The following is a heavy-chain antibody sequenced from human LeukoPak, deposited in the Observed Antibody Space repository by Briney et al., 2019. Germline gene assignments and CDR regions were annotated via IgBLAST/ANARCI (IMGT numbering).Heavy chain of an antibody. CDR2: ISYDGSNK. CDR1: GFTFSSYA. CDR3: ARDIAAEF. D-gene: IGHD6-13*01. J-gene: IGHJ4*02. Sequence: PGRSLRLSRAASGFTFSSYAMHWVRQAPGKGLEWVAVISYDGSNKYYADSVKGRFTISRDNSKNTLYLQMNSLRAEDTAVYYCARDIAAEFWGQGTLVTVSS. V-gene: IGHV3-30-3*01.